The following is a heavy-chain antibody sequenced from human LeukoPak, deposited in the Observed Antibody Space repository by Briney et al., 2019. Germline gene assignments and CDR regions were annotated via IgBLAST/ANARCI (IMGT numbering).Heavy chain of an antibody. D-gene: IGHD6-19*01. V-gene: IGHV4-34*01. CDR1: GGSFSGYY. Sequence: NPSETLSLTCAVYGGSFSGYYWSWIRQPPGKGLEWIGEINHSGSTNYNPSLKSRVTISVDTSKNQFSLKLSSVTAADTAVYYCARHSLAVAGTGYFDYWGQGTLVIVSS. CDR2: INHSGST. J-gene: IGHJ4*02. CDR3: ARHSLAVAGTGYFDY.